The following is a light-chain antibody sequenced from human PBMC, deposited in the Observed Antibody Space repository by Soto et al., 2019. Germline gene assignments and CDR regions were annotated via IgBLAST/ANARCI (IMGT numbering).Light chain of an antibody. V-gene: IGKV3-11*01. Sequence: EIVLTQSPDTLSLSSGERATLSCRASQSVSSSLAWYQQKPGQAPRLLIYDASNRATGIPARFSGSGSGTDFTLTISSLEPEDCAVYYCQQRSNWPTFGQGTKLEIK. J-gene: IGKJ2*01. CDR2: DAS. CDR3: QQRSNWPT. CDR1: QSVSSS.